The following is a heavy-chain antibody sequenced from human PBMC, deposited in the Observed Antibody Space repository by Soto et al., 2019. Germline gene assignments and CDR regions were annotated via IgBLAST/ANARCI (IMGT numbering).Heavy chain of an antibody. J-gene: IGHJ4*02. CDR1: GYSFAGYW. D-gene: IGHD3-22*01. CDR2: IDPSDSQT. Sequence: GESLKISCKGSGYSFAGYWITWVRQKPGKGLEGMGRIDPSDSQTYYSPSFRGHVTISATKSITTVFLQWSSLRASDTAMYYCARQIYDSDTGPNFQYYFDSWGQGTPVTVSS. CDR3: ARQIYDSDTGPNFQYYFDS. V-gene: IGHV5-10-1*01.